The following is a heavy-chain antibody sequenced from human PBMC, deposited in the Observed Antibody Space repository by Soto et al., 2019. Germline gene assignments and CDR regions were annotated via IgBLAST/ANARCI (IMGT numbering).Heavy chain of an antibody. CDR1: GGSISSYY. CDR2: IYYSGST. CDR3: ARLESSSSVYYYYYYGMDV. Sequence: SETLSLTCTVSGGSISSYYWSWIRQPPGKGLEWIGYIYYSGSTNYNPSLKSRVTISVDTSKNQFSLKLSSVTAADTAVYYCARLESSSSVYYYYYYGMDVWGQGTTVTVSS. D-gene: IGHD6-13*01. J-gene: IGHJ6*02. V-gene: IGHV4-59*01.